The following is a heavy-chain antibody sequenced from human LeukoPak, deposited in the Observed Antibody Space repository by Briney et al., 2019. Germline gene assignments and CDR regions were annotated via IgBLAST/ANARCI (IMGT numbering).Heavy chain of an antibody. J-gene: IGHJ4*02. V-gene: IGHV3-15*01. CDR3: SKVIAGSTLDLHY. D-gene: IGHD1-7*01. CDR1: GFSFSDAW. Sequence: GRSLRLSCAPSGFSFSDAWMTWVRQAPGNGLEWVGRIKAKAGGGTTDYAAPVKGRFIISRDDSKNTLFLQMNSLKTEDTAVYYCSKVIAGSTLDLHYWGQGTLVTVSS. CDR2: IKAKAGGGTT.